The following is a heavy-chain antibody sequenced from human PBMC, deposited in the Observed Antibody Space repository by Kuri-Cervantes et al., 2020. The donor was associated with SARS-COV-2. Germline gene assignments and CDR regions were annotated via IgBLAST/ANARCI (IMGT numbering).Heavy chain of an antibody. V-gene: IGHV1-2*06. Sequence: ASVKVSCKASGYTFTGYYMHWVRQAPGQGLEWMGRINPNSGGTNYAQKFQGRVTMTRDTSISTAYMELRSLRSDDTAVYYWSRSGTGLWFGELFPGTTGNWFDPWGQGTLVTVSS. J-gene: IGHJ5*02. CDR1: GYTFTGYY. CDR3: SRSGTGLWFGELFPGTTGNWFDP. D-gene: IGHD3-10*01. CDR2: INPNSGGT.